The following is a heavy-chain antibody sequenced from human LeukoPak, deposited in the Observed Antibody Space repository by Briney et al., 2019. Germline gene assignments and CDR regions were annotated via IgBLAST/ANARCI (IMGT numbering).Heavy chain of an antibody. CDR2: LYYSGNI. CDR3: AILSSWYDY. V-gene: IGHV4-30-4*01. Sequence: SQTLSLTCTVSGGSISSGDYYWSWIRQPPGKGLEWIGYLYYSGNIFYNPSLTSRVTISVDTSNTQFSLKLTSVTAADTAVCYCAILSSWYDYWGQGTLVTVSS. J-gene: IGHJ4*02. CDR1: GGSISSGDYY. D-gene: IGHD6-13*01.